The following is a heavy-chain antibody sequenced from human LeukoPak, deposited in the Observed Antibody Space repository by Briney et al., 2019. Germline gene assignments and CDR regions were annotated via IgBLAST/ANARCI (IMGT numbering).Heavy chain of an antibody. J-gene: IGHJ6*04. CDR3: AREVVPAARYPYGMDV. D-gene: IGHD2-2*01. CDR2: ISYDGSNK. Sequence: GGSLRLSCAASGFTFSSYAMHWVRQAPGKGLEWVAVISYDGSNKYYADSVKGRFTISRDNSKNTLYLQMNSLRAEDTAVYYCAREVVPAARYPYGMDVCGKGTTVTVSS. V-gene: IGHV3-30*04. CDR1: GFTFSSYA.